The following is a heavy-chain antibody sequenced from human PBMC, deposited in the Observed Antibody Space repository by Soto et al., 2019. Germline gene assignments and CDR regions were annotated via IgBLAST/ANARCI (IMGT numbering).Heavy chain of an antibody. CDR2: ISDTGCST. J-gene: IGHJ4*02. V-gene: IGHV3-23*01. D-gene: IGHD2-15*01. CDR3: AKVGELAVGGFDY. CDR1: GFTFSSYA. Sequence: EVQLLESGGGLVQPGGSLRLSCAASGFTFSSYAMSWVRQAPGTGLEWVSRISDTGCSTYYADSVKGRFNISRDSSKNILYLQMNSLRADDTAIYYGAKVGELAVGGFDYWRPGTLVTFSS.